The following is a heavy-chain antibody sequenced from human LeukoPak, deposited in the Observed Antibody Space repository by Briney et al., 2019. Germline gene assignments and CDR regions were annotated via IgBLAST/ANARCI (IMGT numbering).Heavy chain of an antibody. CDR3: ARDRGDIVVVVAATKGGGDRDAFDI. V-gene: IGHV3-30*03. CDR2: ISYDGSNK. Sequence: GRSLRLSCAASGFTFSSYGMHWVRQAPGKGLEWVAVISYDGSNKYYADSVKGRFTISRDNSKNTLYLQMNSLRAEDTAVYYCARDRGDIVVVVAATKGGGDRDAFDIWGQGTMVTVSS. J-gene: IGHJ3*02. D-gene: IGHD2-15*01. CDR1: GFTFSSYG.